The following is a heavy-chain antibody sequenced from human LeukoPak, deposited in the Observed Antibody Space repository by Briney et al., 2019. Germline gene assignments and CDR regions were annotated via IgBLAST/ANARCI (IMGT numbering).Heavy chain of an antibody. CDR3: ARGRTDY. CDR2: ISSSSSTI. CDR1: GFTFSSYS. Sequence: GGSLRLSCAASGFTFSSYSMNWVRQAPGKGLEWVSYISSSSSTIYYADPVKGRFTISRDNAKNSLYLQMNSLRAEDTAVYYCARGRTDYWGQGTLVTVSS. J-gene: IGHJ4*02. V-gene: IGHV3-48*01.